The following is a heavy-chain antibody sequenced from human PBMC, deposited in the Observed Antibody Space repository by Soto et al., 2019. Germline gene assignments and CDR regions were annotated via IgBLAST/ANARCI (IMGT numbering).Heavy chain of an antibody. Sequence: SETLSLTCTVSGGSISSSSFHWGWIRQPPGKGLEWIGSIYYSGSTYYNPSLKSRVTIPVDTSKNQFSLKLSSVTAADTAVYYCARQMASCTNGVCYLGWFDPWGQGTLVTVSS. J-gene: IGHJ5*02. CDR3: ARQMASCTNGVCYLGWFDP. CDR2: IYYSGST. V-gene: IGHV4-39*01. CDR1: GGSISSSSFH. D-gene: IGHD2-8*01.